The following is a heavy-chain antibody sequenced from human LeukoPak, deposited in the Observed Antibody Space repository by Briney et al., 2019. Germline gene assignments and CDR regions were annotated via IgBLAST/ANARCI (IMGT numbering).Heavy chain of an antibody. Sequence: GASVKVSCKASGGTFSSYAISWVRQAPGQGLEWMGGIIPIFGTANYAQKFQGRVTITADESTSTDYMELSSLRSEDTAVYYCAREHSGYYGFDYWGQGTLVTVS. CDR2: IIPIFGTA. J-gene: IGHJ4*02. V-gene: IGHV1-69*13. D-gene: IGHD5-12*01. CDR3: AREHSGYYGFDY. CDR1: GGTFSSYA.